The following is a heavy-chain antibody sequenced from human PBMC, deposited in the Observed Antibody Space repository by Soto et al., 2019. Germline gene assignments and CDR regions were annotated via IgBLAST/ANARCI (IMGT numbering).Heavy chain of an antibody. Sequence: GASVKVSCKASGYTFTGYDMHWVRQAPGQGLEWMGWINPNSGGTNYAQKFQGRVTMTRDTSISTAYMELSRLRSDDTAVYYCARSIAAAGTHYYYGMDVWGQGTTVTVSS. CDR2: INPNSGGT. D-gene: IGHD6-13*01. CDR3: ARSIAAAGTHYYYGMDV. J-gene: IGHJ6*02. V-gene: IGHV1-2*02. CDR1: GYTFTGYD.